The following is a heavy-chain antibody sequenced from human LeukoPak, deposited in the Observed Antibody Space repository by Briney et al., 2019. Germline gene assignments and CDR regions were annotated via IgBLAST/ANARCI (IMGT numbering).Heavy chain of an antibody. CDR2: ISSSSLYI. CDR3: AKDKTYDDFWSGHDAFDI. D-gene: IGHD3-3*01. V-gene: IGHV3-21*01. Sequence: GGSLRLSYAASGFTFSSYSMNWVRQAPGKGLEGVSSISSSSLYIYYADSVKGRFTISRDNAKNSLYLQLNSLRAEDTAVYYCAKDKTYDDFWSGHDAFDIWGQGTMVTVSS. J-gene: IGHJ3*02. CDR1: GFTFSSYS.